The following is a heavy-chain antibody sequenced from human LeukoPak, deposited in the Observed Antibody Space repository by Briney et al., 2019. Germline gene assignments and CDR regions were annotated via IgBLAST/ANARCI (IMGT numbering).Heavy chain of an antibody. CDR3: ARRHCSGGSCYVDN. V-gene: IGHV4-59*01. CDR1: GGSISGSY. J-gene: IGHJ4*02. Sequence: SEPLSLTCSVSGGSISGSYWTWIRQPPGKGLEWIGYIYYSGSTNYNPSLKSRVTISVDTSKNQFSLKLSSVTAADTAVYCCARRHCSGGSCYVDNWGQGTLVTVSS. D-gene: IGHD2-15*01. CDR2: IYYSGST.